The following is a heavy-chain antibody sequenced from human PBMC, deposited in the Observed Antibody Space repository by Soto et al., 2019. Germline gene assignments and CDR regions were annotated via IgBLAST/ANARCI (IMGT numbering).Heavy chain of an antibody. CDR2: IWYDGSNK. J-gene: IGHJ4*02. Sequence: QVQLVESGGGVVQPGRSLRLSCAASGFTFSSYGMHWVRQAPGKGLEWVAVIWYDGSNKYYADSVKGRFTISRDNSKNPLYLQMNSLRAEDTAVYYCARMRLRGIAVAGNDYFDYWGQGTLVTVSS. D-gene: IGHD6-19*01. CDR3: ARMRLRGIAVAGNDYFDY. V-gene: IGHV3-33*01. CDR1: GFTFSSYG.